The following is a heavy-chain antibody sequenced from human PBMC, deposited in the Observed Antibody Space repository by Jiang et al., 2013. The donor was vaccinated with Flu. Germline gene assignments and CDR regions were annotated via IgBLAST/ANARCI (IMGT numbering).Heavy chain of an antibody. CDR2: IDWDDDK. J-gene: IGHJ3*01. CDR1: GFSFSTSGMC. D-gene: IGHD3-10*01. CDR3: ARNYGSAFYSWDAFDF. V-gene: IGHV2-70*11. Sequence: KPTQTLTLTCTFSGFSFSTSGMCVSWIRQPPGKALEWLARIDWDDDKHYSTSLKTRLTISKGTSKNQVLLTLTNMDPTDTATYYCARNYGSAFYSWDAFDFWGQGTMVTVSP.